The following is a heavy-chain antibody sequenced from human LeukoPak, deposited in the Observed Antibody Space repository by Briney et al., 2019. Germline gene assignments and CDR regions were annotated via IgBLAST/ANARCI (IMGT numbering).Heavy chain of an antibody. CDR1: GFTFSSYG. D-gene: IGHD6-13*01. CDR3: ARGGLAAAGQYDAFDI. J-gene: IGHJ3*02. Sequence: GGSLRLSCAASGFTFSSYGMHWVRQAPGKGLECVAVIWYDGSNKYYADSVKGRFTISRDNSKNTLYLQMNSQRAEDTAVYYCARGGLAAAGQYDAFDIWGQGTMVTVSS. V-gene: IGHV3-33*01. CDR2: IWYDGSNK.